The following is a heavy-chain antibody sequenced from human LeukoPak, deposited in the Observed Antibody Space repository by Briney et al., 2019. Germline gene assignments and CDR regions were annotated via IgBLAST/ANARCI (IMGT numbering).Heavy chain of an antibody. V-gene: IGHV3-66*02. CDR2: ISSGGST. J-gene: IGHJ5*02. CDR1: GFTFSSNY. Sequence: PGGSLRLSCAASGFTFSSNYMSWVRQAPGKGLEWVSVISSGGSTYYADSVKGRFTISRDNSKNTLYLQMNSLRAEDTAVYYCARLRWGDWFDPWGQGTLVTVSS. CDR3: ARLRWGDWFDP. D-gene: IGHD4-23*01.